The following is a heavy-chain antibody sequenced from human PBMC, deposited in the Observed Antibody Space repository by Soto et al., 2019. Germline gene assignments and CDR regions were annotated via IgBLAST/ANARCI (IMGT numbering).Heavy chain of an antibody. CDR3: ARSPAAIYYYYYGMDV. V-gene: IGHV1-8*01. Sequence: QVQLVQSGAEVKKPGASVKVSCKASGYTFTSYDINWVRQATGQGLEWMGWMNPNSGNTGYAQKFQGRVTMTRNTSISTAYMELSSLRSEDTAVYYCARSPAAIYYYYYGMDVWGQGTTVTVSS. CDR1: GYTFTSYD. D-gene: IGHD2-2*01. CDR2: MNPNSGNT. J-gene: IGHJ6*02.